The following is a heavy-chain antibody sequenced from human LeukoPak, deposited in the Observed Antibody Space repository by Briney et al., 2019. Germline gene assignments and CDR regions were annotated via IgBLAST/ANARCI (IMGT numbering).Heavy chain of an antibody. CDR2: INQDGGEK. CDR3: ARDIVVVPATFDY. V-gene: IGHV3-7*01. CDR1: GFTFSSYW. D-gene: IGHD2-2*01. J-gene: IGHJ4*02. Sequence: PEGSLRLSCAASGFTFSSYWMSWVRQAPGKGLEWVANINQDGGEKFYVDSVKGRFTISRDNAKNSLYLQMNSLRAEDTAMYYCARDIVVVPATFDYWGQGTLVSVSS.